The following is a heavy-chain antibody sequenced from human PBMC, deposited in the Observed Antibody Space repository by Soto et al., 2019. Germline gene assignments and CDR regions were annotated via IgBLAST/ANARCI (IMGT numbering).Heavy chain of an antibody. CDR2: IRSKANSYAT. J-gene: IGHJ3*01. CDR1: GFTFSGSA. D-gene: IGHD1-26*01. CDR3: TSGGGGSW. V-gene: IGHV3-73*02. Sequence: EVQLVESGGGLVQPGGSLKLSCAASGFTFSGSAMHWVRQASGKGLEWVGRIRSKANSYATAYAASVKGRFTISRDDSKNTAYRKMTSLKTEDTAVYSCTSGGGGSWWGQGTMVTVSS.